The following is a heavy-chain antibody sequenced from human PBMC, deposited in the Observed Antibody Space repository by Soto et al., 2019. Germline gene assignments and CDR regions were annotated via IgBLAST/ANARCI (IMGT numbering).Heavy chain of an antibody. V-gene: IGHV4-39*01. D-gene: IGHD2-2*01. CDR2: IYYSGST. J-gene: IGHJ6*02. CDR1: GGSISSSSYS. Sequence: QLQLQESGPRLVKPSETLSLTCSVSGGSISSSSYSWGWIRQPPGKGLEWIGTIYYSGSTHYNPFLEGRVAISADTPNNHLSRRLSAVTAADTAVYYCGRQPGHCGRTTCFGYYSVDVWGQGTTVTVS. CDR3: GRQPGHCGRTTCFGYYSVDV.